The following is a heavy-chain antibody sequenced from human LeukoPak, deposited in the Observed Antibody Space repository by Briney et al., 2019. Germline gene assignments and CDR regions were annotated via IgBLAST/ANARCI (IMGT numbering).Heavy chain of an antibody. J-gene: IGHJ5*02. V-gene: IGHV3-21*01. CDR2: ITPSGGYT. D-gene: IGHD6-19*01. CDR3: ARDPSRSIVTGTGWFDP. Sequence: GGSLRLSCAASGFTFSTYNMNWVRQAPGKGLEWVSSITPSGGYTHYADSVKGRFTISRDNAKNSLYLQMNSLRAEDTAVYYCARDPSRSIVTGTGWFDPWGQGTLVTVSS. CDR1: GFTFSTYN.